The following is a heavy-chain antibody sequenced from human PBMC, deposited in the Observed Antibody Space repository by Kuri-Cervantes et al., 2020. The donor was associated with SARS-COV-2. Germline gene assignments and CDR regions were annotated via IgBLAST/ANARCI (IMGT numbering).Heavy chain of an antibody. Sequence: GGSLRLSRAASGFTFSSYGMHWVRQAPGKGLEWVAFIRYDGSNKYYADSVKGRFTISRDNAKNSVYLQMNSLRAEDTAVYYCARSVGVGASSHYYYGLDVWGQGTTVTVSS. D-gene: IGHD1-26*01. V-gene: IGHV3-30*02. CDR2: IRYDGSNK. CDR1: GFTFSSYG. J-gene: IGHJ6*02. CDR3: ARSVGVGASSHYYYGLDV.